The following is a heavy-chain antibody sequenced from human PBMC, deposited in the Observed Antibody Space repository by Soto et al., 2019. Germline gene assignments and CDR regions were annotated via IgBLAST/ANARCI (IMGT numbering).Heavy chain of an antibody. CDR1: GFTFSSYW. J-gene: IGHJ4*02. V-gene: IGHV3-7*01. Sequence: PGGSLRLSCAASGFTFSSYWMSWVRQAPGKGLEWVANIKQDGSEKYYVDSVKGRFTISRDNAKNSLYLQMNSLRAEDTAVYYCARDGAGNWDFGVVLTPLDRWGQGTLVTVSS. CDR2: IKQDGSEK. D-gene: IGHD3-3*01. CDR3: ARDGAGNWDFGVVLTPLDR.